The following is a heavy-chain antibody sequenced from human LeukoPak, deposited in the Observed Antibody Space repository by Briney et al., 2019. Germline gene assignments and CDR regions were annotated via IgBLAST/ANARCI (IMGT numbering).Heavy chain of an antibody. Sequence: GSLRLSCAASGFTFSSYSMNWVRQAPGKGLEWVSSVSSSSVYIYYADSAEGRFTISRDNAKNSLYLQMNSLRAEDTAVYYCARSRIAARLWGQGTLVTVSS. CDR1: GFTFSSYS. D-gene: IGHD6-6*01. J-gene: IGHJ4*02. V-gene: IGHV3-21*01. CDR2: VSSSSVYI. CDR3: ARSRIAARL.